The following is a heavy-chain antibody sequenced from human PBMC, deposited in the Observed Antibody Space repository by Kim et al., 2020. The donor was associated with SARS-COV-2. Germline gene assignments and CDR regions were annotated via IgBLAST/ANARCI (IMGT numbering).Heavy chain of an antibody. D-gene: IGHD4-17*01. Sequence: ASVKVSCKASGYTFTSYAMHWVRQAPGQRLEWMGWINAGNGNTKYSQMFQGRATFTRDTSASTAYMELSSLRSEDTAVYYCARVSGPPFDYGDYQSFAYWGQGTLVIVSS. CDR1: GYTFTSYA. CDR3: ARVSGPPFDYGDYQSFAY. V-gene: IGHV1-3*01. J-gene: IGHJ4*02. CDR2: INAGNGNT.